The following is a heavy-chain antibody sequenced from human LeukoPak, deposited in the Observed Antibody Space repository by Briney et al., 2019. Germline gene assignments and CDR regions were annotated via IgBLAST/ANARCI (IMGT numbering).Heavy chain of an antibody. Sequence: GGSLRLSCAASGFTFSSYWMHWVRQAPGKGLVWVSRINSDGSSTSYADSVKGRFTISRDNSKNTLYLQMNSLRAEDTAVYYCAKDLAEGEFWSAESLGFDYWGQGTLVTVSS. V-gene: IGHV3-74*01. CDR2: INSDGSST. J-gene: IGHJ4*02. CDR1: GFTFSSYW. D-gene: IGHD3-3*01. CDR3: AKDLAEGEFWSAESLGFDY.